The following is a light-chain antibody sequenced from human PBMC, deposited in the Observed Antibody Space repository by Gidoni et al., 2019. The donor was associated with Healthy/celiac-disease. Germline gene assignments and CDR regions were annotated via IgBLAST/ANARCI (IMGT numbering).Light chain of an antibody. J-gene: IGKJ1*01. CDR1: QSISSY. CDR2: AAS. CDR3: QQSYSTPWT. Sequence: DIQMTQSPSSLSASVGDRVTITCRASQSISSYLHWYQQKPGKAPKLLIYAASSLQSGVPSRFSGSGSGTDCTLTISSLQPEDFATYYCQQSYSTPWTFGQGTKVEIK. V-gene: IGKV1-39*01.